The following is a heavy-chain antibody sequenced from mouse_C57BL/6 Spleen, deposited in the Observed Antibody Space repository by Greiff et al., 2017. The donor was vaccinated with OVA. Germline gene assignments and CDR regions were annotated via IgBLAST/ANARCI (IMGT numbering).Heavy chain of an antibody. Sequence: VQLQQSGPELVKPGASVKISCKASGYTFTDYYMNWVKQSHGKSLEWIGDINPNNGGTSYNQKFKGKATLTVDKSSSTAYMELRSLTSEDSAVYYCASSRNAMDYWGQGTSVTVSS. V-gene: IGHV1-26*01. CDR3: ASSRNAMDY. J-gene: IGHJ4*01. CDR1: GYTFTDYY. CDR2: INPNNGGT.